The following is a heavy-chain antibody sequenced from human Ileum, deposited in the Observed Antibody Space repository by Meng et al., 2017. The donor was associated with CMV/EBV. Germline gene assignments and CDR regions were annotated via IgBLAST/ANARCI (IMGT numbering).Heavy chain of an antibody. CDR2: INWNGGST. D-gene: IGHD2-2*01. Sequence: FTFDGYGMSWVRQVPGKGLEWVSGINWNGGSTGYADSVKGRFTISRDNAKNSLYLQMNSLRAEDTALYYCARDLYCSTTSCYMYYFDYWGQGTLVTVSS. CDR3: ARDLYCSTTSCYMYYFDY. J-gene: IGHJ4*02. V-gene: IGHV3-20*03. CDR1: FTFDGYG.